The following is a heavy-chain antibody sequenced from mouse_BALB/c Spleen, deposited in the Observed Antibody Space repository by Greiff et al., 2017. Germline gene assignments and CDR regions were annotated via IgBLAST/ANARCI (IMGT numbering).Heavy chain of an antibody. J-gene: IGHJ2*01. D-gene: IGHD1-1*01. CDR1: GFTFSSYA. Sequence: EVKLVESGGGLVKPGGSLKLSCAASGFTFSSYAMSWVRQTPEKRLEWVATISSGGSYTYYPDSVKGRFTISRDNAKNTLYLQMSSLRSEDTAMYYCARQITTVVALYYFDYWGQGTTLTVSS. CDR3: ARQITTVVALYYFDY. CDR2: ISSGGSYT. V-gene: IGHV5-9-3*01.